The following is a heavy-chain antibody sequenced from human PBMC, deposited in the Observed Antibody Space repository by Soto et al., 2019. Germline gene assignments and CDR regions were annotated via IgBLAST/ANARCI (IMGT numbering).Heavy chain of an antibody. CDR2: IYHSGST. CDR1: GGSLSSGGYS. J-gene: IGHJ5*02. D-gene: IGHD3-3*01. V-gene: IGHV4-30-2*01. Sequence: PSETLSLTCAVSGGSLSSGGYSWSWIRQPPGKGLEWIGYIYHSGSTYYSPSLKSRVTISVDRSKNQFSLKLSSVTAADTAVYYCASLFRDFWSGYYIDPWGQGTLVTVSS. CDR3: ASLFRDFWSGYYIDP.